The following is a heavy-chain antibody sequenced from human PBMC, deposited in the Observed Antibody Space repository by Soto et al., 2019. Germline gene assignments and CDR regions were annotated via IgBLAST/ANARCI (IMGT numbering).Heavy chain of an antibody. Sequence: SETLSLTCTVSGGSITSSGYYWGWIRQSPGKGLEWIGCIYYSGRTYYNPSLKSRVTMSVDTSKNQFSLKLSSVTAADTAVYYCARDGGYCSSTRCYYYYGTDVWGQGTTVTLSS. J-gene: IGHJ6*02. CDR3: ARDGGYCSSTRCYYYYGTDV. CDR1: GGSITSSGYY. D-gene: IGHD2-2*01. CDR2: IYYSGRT. V-gene: IGHV4-39*07.